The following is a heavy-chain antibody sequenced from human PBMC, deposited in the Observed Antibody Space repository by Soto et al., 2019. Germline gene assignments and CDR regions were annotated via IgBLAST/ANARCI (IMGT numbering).Heavy chain of an antibody. V-gene: IGHV4-30-4*01. CDR1: GGSISSGDYY. D-gene: IGHD2-21*02. J-gene: IGHJ5*02. CDR3: ATYVVPTAIGMGHLDP. Sequence: QVHLQESGPGLVKPSHTLSLTCTVSGGSISSGDYYWSWIRQPPGKGLEWIGYIYHTGNTFYNPSLKSRVTLSVDTSKTQLSMTLKSVTAADTAVYYCATYVVPTAIGMGHLDPWGQATPVTVSS. CDR2: IYHTGNT.